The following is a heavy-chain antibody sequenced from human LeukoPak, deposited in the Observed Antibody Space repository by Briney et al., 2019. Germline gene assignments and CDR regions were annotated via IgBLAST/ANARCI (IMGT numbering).Heavy chain of an antibody. D-gene: IGHD6-13*01. CDR3: ARGPSHSSSWYGLDD. CDR2: INTDGSST. V-gene: IGHV3-74*01. Sequence: GGSLRLSCAASGFTFSSYWMHWVRQAPGKGLVWVSRINTDGSSTSYADSVKGRFTISRDNAKNTLYLQMNSLRAEDTAVYYCARGPSHSSSWYGLDDWGQGALVTVFS. CDR1: GFTFSSYW. J-gene: IGHJ4*02.